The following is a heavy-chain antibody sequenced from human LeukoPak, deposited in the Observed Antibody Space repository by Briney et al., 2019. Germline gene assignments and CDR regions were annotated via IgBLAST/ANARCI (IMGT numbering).Heavy chain of an antibody. D-gene: IGHD1-26*01. CDR3: ARDFKEQLSWFDP. CDR1: GYTFTSYG. J-gene: IGHJ5*02. CDR2: IGTYNGST. Sequence: GASVKVSCKASGYTFTSYGINWVRQAPGQGLEWMGWIGTYNGSTNFAQKLQGRVTMTTDTSTSTAYMELTSLRSDDTAVYYCARDFKEQLSWFDPWGQGTLVTVSS. V-gene: IGHV1-18*01.